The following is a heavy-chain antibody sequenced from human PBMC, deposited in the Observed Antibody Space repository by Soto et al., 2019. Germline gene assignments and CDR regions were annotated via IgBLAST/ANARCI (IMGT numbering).Heavy chain of an antibody. CDR2: ISGRGDYK. J-gene: IGHJ4*02. CDR1: GFTFSTYA. V-gene: IGHV3-23*01. D-gene: IGHD2-2*01. Sequence: PGGSLRLSCAASGFTFSTYAMDWVRQPPGKGLEWVSSISGRGDYKYYADSVQVRFTISRYNSKNTLKLHMNSLRAEDTAAYSCARDRRPYSTNYYFDYWVQGTLVTVSS. CDR3: ARDRRPYSTNYYFDY.